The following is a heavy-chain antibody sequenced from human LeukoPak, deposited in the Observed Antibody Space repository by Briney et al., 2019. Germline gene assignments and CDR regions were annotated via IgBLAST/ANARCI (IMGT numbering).Heavy chain of an antibody. Sequence: SETLSLTCAVSNYSITSGYFWGWIRQPPGKGLEWIASIYHSGTTYYNPSLRNRVTLFVDTSKNQFSLKLTSLTAADTAVYYCARDGVFHDSDGYSFNYWGQGTLVTVSS. D-gene: IGHD3-22*01. CDR3: ARDGVFHDSDGYSFNY. J-gene: IGHJ4*02. CDR2: IYHSGTT. V-gene: IGHV4-38-2*02. CDR1: NYSITSGYF.